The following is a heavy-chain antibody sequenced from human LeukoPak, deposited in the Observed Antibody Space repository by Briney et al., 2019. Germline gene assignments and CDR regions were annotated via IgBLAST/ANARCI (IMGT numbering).Heavy chain of an antibody. CDR3: ARRDIAARLNWFDP. CDR1: GGSISSSRYY. D-gene: IGHD6-6*01. Sequence: SETLSLTCPVSGGSISSSRYYWGWIRQPPGKGLEWIGNIYYSGSTYYNPSLKSRVTISLDTSKNQFSLKLSSVTAADTAVYYCARRDIAARLNWFDPWGQGTLVTVSS. V-gene: IGHV4-39*01. CDR2: IYYSGST. J-gene: IGHJ5*02.